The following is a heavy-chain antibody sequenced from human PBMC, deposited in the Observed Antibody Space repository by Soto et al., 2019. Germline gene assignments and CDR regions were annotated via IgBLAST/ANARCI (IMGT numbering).Heavy chain of an antibody. D-gene: IGHD6-13*01. Sequence: EVQLVESGGGWVQPGGSLRLSCAASGFTFSNYWMSWVRQAPGKGLEWVANIKQDGSQKYYVDSVKGRFTISRDNAKNSLYLEMNSLRAEHTAVYSCARILPIEAAGAPYGFDPWGQGTLVTVSS. CDR3: ARILPIEAAGAPYGFDP. CDR1: GFTFSNYW. V-gene: IGHV3-7*03. CDR2: IKQDGSQK. J-gene: IGHJ5*02.